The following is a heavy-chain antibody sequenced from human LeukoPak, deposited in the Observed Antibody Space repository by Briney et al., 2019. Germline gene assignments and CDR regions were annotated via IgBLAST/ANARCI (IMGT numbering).Heavy chain of an antibody. CDR1: GCSFTDHW. V-gene: IGHV5-51*01. CDR2: IYPGDSDT. Sequence: GESLQISCKGSGCSFTDHWIGWVRQLPGKGLEWMGIIYPGDSDTRYSPSFQGQVTISVDKSISTAYLQWSSLKASDTAMYFCARRTAVAGPIDYWGQGTLVTVSS. J-gene: IGHJ4*02. D-gene: IGHD6-19*01. CDR3: ARRTAVAGPIDY.